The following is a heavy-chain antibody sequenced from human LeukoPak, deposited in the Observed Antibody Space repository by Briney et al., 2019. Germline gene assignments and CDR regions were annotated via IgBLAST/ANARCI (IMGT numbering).Heavy chain of an antibody. CDR1: GFSFRDYY. J-gene: IGHJ4*02. Sequence: GGSLRLSCAGSGFSFRDYYMSWIRQAPGKGLEWISYISSSSNTHYADSVKGRFTISRDNVKNSLSLQMNSLRVEDTAVYYCARLLWSGYRYFDYWGLGTLVTVSS. V-gene: IGHV3-11*06. CDR2: ISSSSNT. D-gene: IGHD3-3*01. CDR3: ARLLWSGYRYFDY.